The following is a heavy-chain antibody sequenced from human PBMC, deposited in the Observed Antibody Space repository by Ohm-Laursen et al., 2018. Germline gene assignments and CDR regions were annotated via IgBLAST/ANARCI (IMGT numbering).Heavy chain of an antibody. Sequence: GPSVKVSCKASGYTFSSYGINWVRQASGQGLEWMGWMNANSGNTGFAQKFQGRVTLTRDISISTAYMELSSLSAHDTAVYYCAKNLRGSKNSWGQGTLVTVSS. V-gene: IGHV1-8*02. CDR3: AKNLRGSKNS. CDR2: MNANSGNT. CDR1: GYTFSSYG. J-gene: IGHJ4*02. D-gene: IGHD1-26*01.